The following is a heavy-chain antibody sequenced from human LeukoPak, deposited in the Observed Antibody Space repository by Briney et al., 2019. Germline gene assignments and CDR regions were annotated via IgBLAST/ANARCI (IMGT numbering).Heavy chain of an antibody. D-gene: IGHD3-10*01. CDR3: ARVMDMVRGVGLHYYYYYGMDV. V-gene: IGHV3-48*04. CDR1: GFTFSSYA. CDR2: ISGGSTTI. Sequence: PGGSLRLSCAASGFTFSSYAMSWVRQAPGKGLEWVSYISGGSTTIYYADSVKGRFTISRDNAKNPLYLQMNSLRAEDTAVYYCARVMDMVRGVGLHYYYYYGMDVWGQGTTVIVSS. J-gene: IGHJ6*02.